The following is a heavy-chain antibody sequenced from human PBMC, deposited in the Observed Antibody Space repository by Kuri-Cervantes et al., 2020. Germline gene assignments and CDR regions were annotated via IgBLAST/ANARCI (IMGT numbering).Heavy chain of an antibody. V-gene: IGHV3-21*01. D-gene: IGHD3-22*01. CDR2: ISIDGSYT. Sequence: GESLKISCAASGFTFSSYAMSWVRQAPGKGLEWVSSISIDGSYTYYADSVKGRFTISRDNAKKSVYLQVNTLRAEDTAVYYCVRDTYQYDRSGGYFDYWGQGTLVTVSS. CDR3: VRDTYQYDRSGGYFDY. J-gene: IGHJ4*02. CDR1: GFTFSSYA.